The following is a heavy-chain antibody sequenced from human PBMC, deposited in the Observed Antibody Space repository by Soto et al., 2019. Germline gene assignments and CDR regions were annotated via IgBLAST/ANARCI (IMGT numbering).Heavy chain of an antibody. CDR3: ARRRRAMGPTHS. CDR2: IYPSDSDT. Sequence: PGQSLKIPCRTSGCTFTAYWVGWVRQRPGEGLEWMGIIYPSDSDTRYSPSFQGHVMFSVDKSLETAYLEWSSLKTSDTAVYFCARRRRAMGPTHSWGQAT. J-gene: IGHJ4*02. V-gene: IGHV5-51*01. CDR1: GCTFTAYW. D-gene: IGHD5-18*01.